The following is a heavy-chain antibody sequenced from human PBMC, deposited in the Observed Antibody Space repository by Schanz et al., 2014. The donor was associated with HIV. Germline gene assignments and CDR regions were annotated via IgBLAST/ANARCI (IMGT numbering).Heavy chain of an antibody. J-gene: IGHJ6*02. CDR1: GFTFNNYW. Sequence: EVQLVESGGGLVQPGGSLRLSCEASGFTFNNYWMHWVRQVTGKGLVWVSSISTSRSYIDYADSVKGRFTISRDNAKNSLYLQMNSLRAEDTAVYYCARDTADIVATITNYYYGMDVWGQGTTVTVSS. V-gene: IGHV3-21*02. CDR2: ISTSRSYI. D-gene: IGHD5-12*01. CDR3: ARDTADIVATITNYYYGMDV.